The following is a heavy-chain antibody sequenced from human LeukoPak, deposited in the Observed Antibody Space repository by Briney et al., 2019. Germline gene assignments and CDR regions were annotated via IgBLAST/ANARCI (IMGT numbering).Heavy chain of an antibody. J-gene: IGHJ4*02. D-gene: IGHD3-16*01. V-gene: IGHV4-4*02. Sequence: SETLSLTCAVSGGSISSSNWWSWVRQPPGKGLEWIGEIYHSGSTNYNPSLKSRVTISVGKSKNQFSLKLSSVTAADTAVYYCAREGGDAFDYWGQGTLVTVSS. CDR2: IYHSGST. CDR1: GGSISSSNW. CDR3: AREGGDAFDY.